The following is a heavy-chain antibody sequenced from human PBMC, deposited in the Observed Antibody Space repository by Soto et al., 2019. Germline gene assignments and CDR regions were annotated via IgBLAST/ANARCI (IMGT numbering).Heavy chain of an antibody. D-gene: IGHD4-17*01. CDR3: AASGRETTVTTYYFDY. Sequence: ASVKVSCKASGFTFTSSAMQWVRQARGQRLEWIGWIVVGSGNTNYAQKFQERVTITRDMSTSTAYMELSSLRSEDTAVYYCAASGRETTVTTYYFDYWGQGTLVTVSS. CDR2: IVVGSGNT. V-gene: IGHV1-58*02. CDR1: GFTFTSSA. J-gene: IGHJ4*02.